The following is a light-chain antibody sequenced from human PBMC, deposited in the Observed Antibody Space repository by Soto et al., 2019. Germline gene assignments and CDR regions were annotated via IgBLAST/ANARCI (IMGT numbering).Light chain of an antibody. Sequence: DIQMTQSPSTLSASVGDRVTITCRASQSISSCLAWNQQKPGKAPKLLIYDASRPENGVPSSFSGSGTGTEFTLSICSLQRENCATYYYQQYNRYTFGQGTKVDIK. CDR3: QQYNRYT. CDR1: QSISSC. V-gene: IGKV1-5*01. CDR2: DAS. J-gene: IGKJ1*01.